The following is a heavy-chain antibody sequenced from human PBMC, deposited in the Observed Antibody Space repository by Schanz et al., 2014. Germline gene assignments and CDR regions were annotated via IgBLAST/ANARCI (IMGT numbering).Heavy chain of an antibody. V-gene: IGHV3-66*01. Sequence: EGQLAESGGGLVQPGGSLRLSCAVSGFTVSSNHMSWVRQAPGKGLEWVSVIYSGIGAYYADSVKDRFTVSRDNSKNTLYLQMNSLRAEDTAVYYCAKQIHYDILTVTRNWGQGTLXTVSS. CDR3: AKQIHYDILTVTRN. D-gene: IGHD3-9*01. CDR2: IYSGIGA. CDR1: GFTVSSNH. J-gene: IGHJ4*02.